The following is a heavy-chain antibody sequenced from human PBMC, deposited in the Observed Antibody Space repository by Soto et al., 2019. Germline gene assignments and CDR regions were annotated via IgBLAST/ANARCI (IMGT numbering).Heavy chain of an antibody. CDR3: ARRTPAGSAPDY. V-gene: IGHV1-8*01. J-gene: IGHJ4*02. CDR2: MNPNSGNT. CDR1: GYTFTTYD. Sequence: QVQLVQSGAEVKKPGASVKVSCKASGYTFTTYDIYWVRQATGQGLEWMGWMNPNSGNTGYAQKFQGRVTMPRNTSISQAYMELRSLRSDDTAVYYGARRTPAGSAPDYGGQGTLVTVSS.